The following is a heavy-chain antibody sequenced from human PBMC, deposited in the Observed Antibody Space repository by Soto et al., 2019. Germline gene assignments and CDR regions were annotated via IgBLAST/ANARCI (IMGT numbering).Heavy chain of an antibody. CDR1: GFTFSGSA. CDR3: TRRAYYGSGTPSDY. D-gene: IGHD3-10*01. CDR2: IRSKANSYAT. J-gene: IGHJ4*02. V-gene: IGHV3-73*01. Sequence: PGGSLRLSCAASGFTFSGSAMHWVRQASGKGLEWVGRIRSKANSYATAYAASVKGRFTISRDDSKNTAYLQMNGLKTEDTAVYYCTRRAYYGSGTPSDYWGQETLVTVSS.